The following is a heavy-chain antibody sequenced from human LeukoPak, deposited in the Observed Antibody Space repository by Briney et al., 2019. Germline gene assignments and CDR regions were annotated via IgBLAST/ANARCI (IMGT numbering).Heavy chain of an antibody. CDR2: ISAYNGNT. Sequence: ASVKVACKASGYTFTCYGISWVRQAPGQGLEWMGWISAYNGNTNYAQKLQGRVTMTTDTSTSTAYMELRSLRSDDTAVYYCARFYDSSSYYSTALDYWGQGTLVTVSS. J-gene: IGHJ4*02. V-gene: IGHV1-18*01. CDR3: ARFYDSSSYYSTALDY. CDR1: GYTFTCYG. D-gene: IGHD3-22*01.